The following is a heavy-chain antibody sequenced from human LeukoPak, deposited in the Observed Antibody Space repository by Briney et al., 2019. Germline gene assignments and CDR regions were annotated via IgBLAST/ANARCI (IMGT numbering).Heavy chain of an antibody. CDR1: GFTFSSYT. Sequence: GGSLRLSCAASGFTFSSYTMSWVRQAPGKGLEWVSGVSGGGFDTYYTDSVKGRFTISRDNPKNMVYLQMNSLRAEDTAVYYCTRRAGGNLYDLDNWGQGTLVTVSS. CDR2: VSGGGFDT. V-gene: IGHV3-23*01. CDR3: TRRAGGNLYDLDN. D-gene: IGHD2-8*02. J-gene: IGHJ4*02.